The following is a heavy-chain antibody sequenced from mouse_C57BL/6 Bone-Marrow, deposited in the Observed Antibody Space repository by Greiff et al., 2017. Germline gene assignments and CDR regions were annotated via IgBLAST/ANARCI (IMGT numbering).Heavy chain of an antibody. CDR2: IYPGGGYT. V-gene: IGHV1-63*01. CDR3: ARLGGYSYFDD. Sequence: QVQLKESGAELVRPGTSVKMSCKASGYTFTNYWIGWAKQRPGPGLEWIGDIYPGGGYTNYNEKFKGKATLTADKSSSTAYMQCSSLTSEDTTIYYCARLGGYSYFDDWGQGTTLTVSS. CDR1: GYTFTNYW. J-gene: IGHJ2*01. D-gene: IGHD2-3*01.